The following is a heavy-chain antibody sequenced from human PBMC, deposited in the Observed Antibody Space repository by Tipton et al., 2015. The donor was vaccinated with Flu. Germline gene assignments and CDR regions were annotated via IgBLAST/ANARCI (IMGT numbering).Heavy chain of an antibody. V-gene: IGHV2-5*02. D-gene: IGHD2-15*01. CDR3: VHSLRRISCSGGNCYFFDY. Sequence: LVKPTQTLALTCTFSGFSLSTDGVGVGWIRQPPGKALEWLAIIFWDNDKRYSPSLRSRLTIPTDTSKNHVVLTMTNMDPVDTATYYCVHSLRRISCSGGNCYFFDYWGQGILVTVSS. J-gene: IGHJ4*02. CDR2: IFWDNDK. CDR1: GFSLSTDGVG.